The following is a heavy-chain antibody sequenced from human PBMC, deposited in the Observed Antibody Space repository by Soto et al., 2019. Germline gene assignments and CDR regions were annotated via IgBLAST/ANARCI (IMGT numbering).Heavy chain of an antibody. CDR2: MYFGGSF. CDR1: GASVSTGY. CDR3: ARSYYDATGLAVDP. Sequence: QTQLQASGPGLVKPSETLSLTCTVSGASVSTGYWSWIRQPPGKALEWLGFMYFGGSFNYNPSLTSRVTISVDASKNQFSLKVTSVTAADTAVYYCARSYYDATGLAVDPWGPGTLVTVSS. V-gene: IGHV4-59*02. J-gene: IGHJ5*02. D-gene: IGHD3-22*01.